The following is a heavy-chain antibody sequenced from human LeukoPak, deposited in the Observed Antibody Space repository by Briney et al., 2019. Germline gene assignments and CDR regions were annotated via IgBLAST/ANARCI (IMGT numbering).Heavy chain of an antibody. CDR1: GYTFTGYY. V-gene: IGHV1-2*02. J-gene: IGHJ4*02. Sequence: ASVKVSCKASGYTFTGYYMHWVRQAPGQGLEWMGWINPNSGGTNYAQRFQGRVTMTRDTSISTAYMELSRLRSDDTAVYYCGYDSSGYTLDYWGQGTLVTVSS. D-gene: IGHD3-22*01. CDR2: INPNSGGT. CDR3: GYDSSGYTLDY.